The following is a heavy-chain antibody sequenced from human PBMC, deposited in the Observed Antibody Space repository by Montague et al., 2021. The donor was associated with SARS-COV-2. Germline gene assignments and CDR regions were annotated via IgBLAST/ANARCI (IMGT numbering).Heavy chain of an antibody. CDR1: GYSFTSYW. CDR3: ARVTDYYYDTSGYWDVFDI. CDR2: IYPGDSDT. J-gene: IGHJ3*02. V-gene: IGHV5-51*07. Sequence: QSGAEVKEPGESLKISCKGSGYSFTSYWIGWVHQMPGKGLEWMGIIYPGDSDTRYSPSFQGQVTISADKSISTAYLQWSSLKASDTAIYYCARVTDYYYDTSGYWDVFDIWGQGQWSPSLQ. D-gene: IGHD3-22*01.